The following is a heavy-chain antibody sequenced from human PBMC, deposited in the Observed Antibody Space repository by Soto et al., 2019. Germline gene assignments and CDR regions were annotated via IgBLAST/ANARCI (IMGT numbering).Heavy chain of an antibody. Sequence: GESLKISCKGSGYSFTSYWVSWVRQMPGKGLEWMGRIDPSDSYTNYSPSFQGHVTISADKSISTAYLQWSSLKASDTAMYYCASSKGHYYYGMDVWGQGTTVTVSS. V-gene: IGHV5-10-1*01. CDR1: GYSFTSYW. CDR2: IDPSDSYT. CDR3: ASSKGHYYYGMDV. J-gene: IGHJ6*02. D-gene: IGHD4-4*01.